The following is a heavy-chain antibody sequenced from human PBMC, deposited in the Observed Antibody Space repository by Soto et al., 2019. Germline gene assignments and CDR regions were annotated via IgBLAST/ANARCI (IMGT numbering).Heavy chain of an antibody. CDR3: ARDSTVTTFLYYFDY. CDR1: GFTFSSYA. V-gene: IGHV3-30-3*01. J-gene: IGHJ4*02. CDR2: ISYDGSNK. D-gene: IGHD4-17*01. Sequence: QVQLVESGGGVVQPGRSLRLSCAASGFTFSSYAMHWVRQAPGKGLEWVAVISYDGSNKYYADSVKGRFTVSRDNSKNTLYLQMNSLRAEDTAVYYCARDSTVTTFLYYFDYWGQGTLVTVSS.